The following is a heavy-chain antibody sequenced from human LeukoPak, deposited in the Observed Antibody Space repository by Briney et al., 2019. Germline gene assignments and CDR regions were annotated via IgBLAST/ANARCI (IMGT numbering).Heavy chain of an antibody. CDR2: IKQEGTEK. J-gene: IGHJ5*02. V-gene: IGHV3-7*01. CDR1: GFIFRNYW. CDR3: ARVPSQQNNWFDP. Sequence: GGSLRLSCAASGFIFRNYWMSWVRQAPGRGPEWVANIKQEGTEKYYVDSVKGRFTISRDNAKNLLYLEMYSLRAEDTAVYYCARVPSQQNNWFDPWGQGTLVTVSS.